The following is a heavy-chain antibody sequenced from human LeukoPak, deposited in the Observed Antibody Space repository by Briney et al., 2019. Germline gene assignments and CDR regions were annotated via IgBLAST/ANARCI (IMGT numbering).Heavy chain of an antibody. CDR3: ARFPRY. V-gene: IGHV4-59*11. CDR2: IYDSGST. Sequence: PSETLSLTCTVSGDSISSHYWSWIRQPPGKGLEWIGYIYDSGSTNYNLSLKSRVTISVDTSKNQFSLKLSSVTAADTAVYYCARFPRYWGQGILVTVSS. CDR1: GDSISSHY. J-gene: IGHJ4*02.